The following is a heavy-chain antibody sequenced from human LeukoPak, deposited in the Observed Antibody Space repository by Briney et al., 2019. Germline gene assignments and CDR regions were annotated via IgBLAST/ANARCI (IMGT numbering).Heavy chain of an antibody. Sequence: ASVKVSCKASGYTFTSYDINWVRQATGQGLEWMGWMNPNSGNTGYAQKFQGRVTITRNTSISTAYMELSSLRFEDTAVYYCARGHVLPYYDFWSGYYFDYWGQGTLVTVSS. J-gene: IGHJ4*02. CDR1: GYTFTSYD. CDR2: MNPNSGNT. CDR3: ARGHVLPYYDFWSGYYFDY. D-gene: IGHD3-3*01. V-gene: IGHV1-8*03.